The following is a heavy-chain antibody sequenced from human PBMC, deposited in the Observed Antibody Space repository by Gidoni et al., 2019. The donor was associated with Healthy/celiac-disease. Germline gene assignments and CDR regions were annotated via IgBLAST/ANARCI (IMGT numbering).Heavy chain of an antibody. Sequence: QAQLVQSGAEVKKPGASVKFSCKASGYTFTSYYMHWVRQDPGPGLEGMGIINPSGCSTSYAQKFQGRVTMTRDTSTSTVYMELSSLRSEDTAVYYCARDQAGGMDVWGQGTTVTVSS. V-gene: IGHV1-46*01. CDR1: GYTFTSYY. CDR2: INPSGCST. J-gene: IGHJ6*02. CDR3: ARDQAGGMDV.